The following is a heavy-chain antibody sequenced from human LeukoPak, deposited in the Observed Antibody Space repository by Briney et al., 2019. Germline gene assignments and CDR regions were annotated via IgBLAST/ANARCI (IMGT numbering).Heavy chain of an antibody. V-gene: IGHV3-21*01. J-gene: IGHJ3*02. CDR3: ERGDTSLQRNDALDI. D-gene: IGHD2/OR15-2a*01. CDR1: GFTFSSYA. CDR2: ISLTSNDI. Sequence: PGGSLRLSCAASGFTFSSYAMNWVPQAPGKGLEWVSSISLTSNDIYYAASVRGRFIISRDNDKNLLSLQMNSLRAEDTALYYCERGDTSLQRNDALDIWGQGTMVSVSS.